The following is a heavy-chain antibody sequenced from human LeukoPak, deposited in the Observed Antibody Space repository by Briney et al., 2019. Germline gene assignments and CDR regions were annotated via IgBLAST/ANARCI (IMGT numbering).Heavy chain of an antibody. CDR3: ARLRYYGMDV. J-gene: IGHJ6*02. CDR1: GFTVSSNY. Sequence: PGGSLRLSCAASGFTVSSNYMSWVRQAPGKRLEWVSIIYSVGSTYYADSVKGRFTISRDNSKDTLYLEMNSLRAEDTAVYYCARLRYYGMDVWGQGTTVTVSS. CDR2: IYSVGST. V-gene: IGHV3-53*01.